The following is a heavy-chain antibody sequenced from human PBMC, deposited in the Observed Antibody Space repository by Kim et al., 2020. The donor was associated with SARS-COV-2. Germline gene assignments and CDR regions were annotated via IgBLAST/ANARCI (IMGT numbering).Heavy chain of an antibody. CDR3: ARDALPINYYCSMDV. V-gene: IGHV3-30*09. J-gene: IGHJ6*02. Sequence: ADSVKGRFAISRDSSKNTLYLQMNSLGGEDTAVYYCARDALPINYYCSMDVWGQGTTVTVSS.